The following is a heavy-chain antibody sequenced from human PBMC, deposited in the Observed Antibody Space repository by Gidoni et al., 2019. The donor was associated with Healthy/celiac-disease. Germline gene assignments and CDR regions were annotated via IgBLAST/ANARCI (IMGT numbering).Heavy chain of an antibody. D-gene: IGHD6-19*01. J-gene: IGHJ4*02. CDR3: ASRIAVAKGYFDY. Sequence: QVQLQESGPGLVKPSETLSLTCPVSGGSISSYYWSWIRQPAGKGLEWIGRVYTSGSTNYNPSLKSRVTMSVDTSKNQFSLKLSSVTAADTAVYYCASRIAVAKGYFDYWGQGTLVTVSS. CDR2: VYTSGST. V-gene: IGHV4-4*07. CDR1: GGSISSYY.